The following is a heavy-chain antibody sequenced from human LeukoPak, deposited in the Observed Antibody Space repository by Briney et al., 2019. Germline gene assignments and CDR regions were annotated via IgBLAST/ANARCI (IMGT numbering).Heavy chain of an antibody. CDR2: IKYDGSTI. CDR3: VIVVKEGFAL. D-gene: IGHD3-3*01. Sequence: GGSLRLSCVAAGLAFNIYGMNWVRQAAGKGLEWVSLIKYDGSTIYYADSVKGRFTISRDNAKNSLYLQVSSLRAEDTAVYDCVIVVKEGFALGGRG. CDR1: GLAFNIYG. V-gene: IGHV3-48*03. J-gene: IGHJ2*01.